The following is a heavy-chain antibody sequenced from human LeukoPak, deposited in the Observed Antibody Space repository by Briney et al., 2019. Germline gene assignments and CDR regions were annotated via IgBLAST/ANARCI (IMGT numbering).Heavy chain of an antibody. D-gene: IGHD3-10*01. Sequence: PGRSLRLSCAASGFTFRNYAMYWVRQAPGKGLEWVAFTNYDGSDRCYAETVRGRFTVSRDNSKNTLYLQMNSLRTEDTAVYYCARAYYYGSGTFDIWGQGTMVTVSS. V-gene: IGHV3-30*03. CDR1: GFTFRNYA. J-gene: IGHJ3*02. CDR2: TNYDGSDR. CDR3: ARAYYYGSGTFDI.